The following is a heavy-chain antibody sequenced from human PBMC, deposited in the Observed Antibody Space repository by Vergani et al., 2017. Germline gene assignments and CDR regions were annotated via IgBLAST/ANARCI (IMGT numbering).Heavy chain of an antibody. V-gene: IGHV3-73*01. Sequence: LQLQESGPGLVKPSETLSLTCTVSGGSISSSSYYWGWIRQPPGKGLEWIGRIRSKANSYATAYAASVKGRFTISRDDSKNTAYLQMNSLKTEDTAVYYCTRLGGYCSGGSCYSADYWGQGTLVTVSS. CDR2: IRSKANSYAT. CDR3: TRLGGYCSGGSCYSADY. CDR1: GGSISSSS. J-gene: IGHJ4*02. D-gene: IGHD2-15*01.